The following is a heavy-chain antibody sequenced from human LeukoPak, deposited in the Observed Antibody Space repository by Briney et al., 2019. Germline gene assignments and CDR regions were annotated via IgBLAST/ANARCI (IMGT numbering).Heavy chain of an antibody. CDR1: GFTFSTYA. Sequence: PGGSLRLSCSASGFTFSTYAMHWVRQAPGKGLEYVSAISSNGGGTYYADSVKGRFIISRGNSKNTLYLQMSSLRAEDTAVYYCVRRYSGYDHWGQGTLVTVSS. CDR3: VRRYSGYDH. J-gene: IGHJ4*02. V-gene: IGHV3-64D*06. CDR2: ISSNGGGT. D-gene: IGHD5-12*01.